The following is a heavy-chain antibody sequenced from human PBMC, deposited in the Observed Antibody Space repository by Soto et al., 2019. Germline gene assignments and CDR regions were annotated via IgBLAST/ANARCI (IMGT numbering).Heavy chain of an antibody. D-gene: IGHD1-26*01. CDR2: VNPNDGDT. V-gene: IGHV1-46*01. CDR3: ARGLSGTISGDYFDY. CDR1: GYTFTKYF. Sequence: QAQLVQSGAEVSKPGASVKVSCKTSGYTFTKYFMHWVRQAPGQGPEWMGIVNPNDGDTTYAQRFQGRVTLTRDTSTGTVYMELSNLTFEDTAVYYCARGLSGTISGDYFDYWGQGTLVTVSS. J-gene: IGHJ4*02.